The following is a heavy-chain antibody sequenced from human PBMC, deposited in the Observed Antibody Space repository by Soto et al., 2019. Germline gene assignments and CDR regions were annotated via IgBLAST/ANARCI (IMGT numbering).Heavy chain of an antibody. CDR2: ISYDGSNK. CDR1: GFTFSSYA. Sequence: GGSLRLSCAASGFTFSSYAMHWVRQAPGKGLEWVAVISYDGSNKYYADSVKGRFTISRDNSKNTLYLQMNSLRAEDTAVYYCARDQFARLPYDSSGYYYPDYWGQGTLVTVSS. V-gene: IGHV3-30-3*01. J-gene: IGHJ4*02. CDR3: ARDQFARLPYDSSGYYYPDY. D-gene: IGHD3-22*01.